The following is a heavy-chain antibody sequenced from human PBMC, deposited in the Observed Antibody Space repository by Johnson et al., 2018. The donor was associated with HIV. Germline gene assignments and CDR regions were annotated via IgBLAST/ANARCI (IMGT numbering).Heavy chain of an antibody. J-gene: IGHJ3*02. CDR1: GFTFDDYA. Sequence: VKLVESGGGLVQPGRSLRLSCAASGFTFDDYAMHWVRQAPGKGLEWVSGISWNSGSIGYADSVKGRFTISRDNAKNSLYLQMNSLRAEDTALYYCAKDIARREGGGGNMGAFDIWGQGTMVTVSS. CDR3: AKDIARREGGGGNMGAFDI. CDR2: ISWNSGSI. D-gene: IGHD3-16*01. V-gene: IGHV3-9*01.